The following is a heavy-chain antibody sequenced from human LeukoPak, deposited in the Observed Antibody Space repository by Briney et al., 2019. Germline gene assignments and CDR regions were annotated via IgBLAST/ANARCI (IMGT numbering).Heavy chain of an antibody. V-gene: IGHV4-39*01. CDR2: IYYSGST. Sequence: SETLSLTCTVSGGSISSSSYYWGWIRQPPGKGLEWIGSIYYSGSTYYNPSLKSRVTISVDTSKNQFSLKLSSVTAADTAAYYCASEPRTYYYDSSGYSTDYWGQGTLVTVSS. D-gene: IGHD3-22*01. CDR1: GGSISSSSYY. J-gene: IGHJ4*02. CDR3: ASEPRTYYYDSSGYSTDY.